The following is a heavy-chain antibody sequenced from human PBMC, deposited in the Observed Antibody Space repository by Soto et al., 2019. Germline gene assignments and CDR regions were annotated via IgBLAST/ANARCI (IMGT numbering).Heavy chain of an antibody. V-gene: IGHV4-31*03. D-gene: IGHD3-10*01. J-gene: IGHJ6*02. CDR3: ARDYYGAGSHYYYYGMEV. CDR1: GDSITSGGYY. CDR2: IYHSGGA. Sequence: ASETLSLTCTVSGDSITSGGYYWSWLRQQPGKGLEWIGYIYHSGGASYNPSLRGRAVISIDTSKNQLFLRMNAVTAADTATYYCARDYYGAGSHYYYYGMEVWGQGTTVTVSS.